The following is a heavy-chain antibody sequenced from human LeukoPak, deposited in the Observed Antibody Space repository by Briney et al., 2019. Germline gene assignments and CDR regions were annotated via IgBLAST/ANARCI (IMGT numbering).Heavy chain of an antibody. V-gene: IGHV4-34*01. CDR1: GGSFSGYY. J-gene: IGHJ4*02. Sequence: SETLSLTCAVYGGSFSGYYWSWIRQPPGKGLEWIGEINHSGSTNYNPSLKSRVTISVGTSKNQFSLKLSSVTAADTAVYYCARIRRYSGYGRSYFDYWGQGTLVTVSS. CDR3: ARIRRYSGYGRSYFDY. CDR2: INHSGST. D-gene: IGHD5-12*01.